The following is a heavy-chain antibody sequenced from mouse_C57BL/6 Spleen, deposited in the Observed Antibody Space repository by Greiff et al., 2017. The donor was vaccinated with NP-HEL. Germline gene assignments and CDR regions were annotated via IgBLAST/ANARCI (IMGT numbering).Heavy chain of an antibody. CDR2: IYPGGAYT. J-gene: IGHJ1*03. CDR3: ARAHYSSRNFDV. D-gene: IGHD2-12*01. V-gene: IGHV1-63*01. CDR1: GYTFTNYW. Sequence: VQGVESGAELVRPGTSVKMSCKASGYTFTNYWIGWAKQRPGHGLEWIGDIYPGGAYTNYNEKFKGKATLTADKSSSTAYMPFSSLTSEDSAIYYCARAHYSSRNFDVWGTGTTVNVSS.